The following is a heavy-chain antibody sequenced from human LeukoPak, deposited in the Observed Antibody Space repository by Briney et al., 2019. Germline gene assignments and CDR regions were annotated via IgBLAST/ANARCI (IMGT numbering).Heavy chain of an antibody. D-gene: IGHD5-24*01. J-gene: IGHJ4*02. V-gene: IGHV4-34*01. CDR1: GGSFSGYY. CDR3: ARGRDGYMY. CDR2: INHSGST. Sequence: SETLSLTCAGYGGSFSGYYWSWIRQPPGKGLEWIGEINHSGSTNYNPSLKSRVTISVDMSKNQFSLKLSSVTAADTAVYYCARGRDGYMYWGQGTLVTVSS.